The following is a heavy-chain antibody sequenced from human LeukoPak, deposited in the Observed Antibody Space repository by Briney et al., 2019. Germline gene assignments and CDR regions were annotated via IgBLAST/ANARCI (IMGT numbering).Heavy chain of an antibody. CDR1: GFTFSAYA. J-gene: IGHJ4*02. CDR2: IGSDNKP. Sequence: GGSLRLSCEASGFTFSAYAMTWVRQAPGQGLEWVSSIGSDNKPHYSESVKGRFTISRDNAKNSLYLQMNSLRAEDTAVYYCAGGYNFDSWGQGTLVTVSS. D-gene: IGHD1-14*01. V-gene: IGHV3-69-1*01. CDR3: AGGYNFDS.